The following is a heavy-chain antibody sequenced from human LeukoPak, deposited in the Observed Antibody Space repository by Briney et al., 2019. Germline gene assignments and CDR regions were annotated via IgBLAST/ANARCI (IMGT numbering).Heavy chain of an antibody. CDR1: GGSISSYF. CDR2: IYYSGST. D-gene: IGHD4-17*01. CDR3: ARLNYGDYFMDYYYGMDV. V-gene: IGHV4-59*01. Sequence: SETLSLTCTVSGGSISSYFWSWIRQPPGKGLEWIGYIYYSGSTNYNPSLKSRVTISVDTSKNQFSLKLSSVTAADTAVYYCARLNYGDYFMDYYYGMDVWGQGTTVTVSS. J-gene: IGHJ6*02.